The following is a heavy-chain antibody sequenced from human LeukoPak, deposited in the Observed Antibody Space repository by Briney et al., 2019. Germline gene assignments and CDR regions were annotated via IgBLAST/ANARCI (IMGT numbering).Heavy chain of an antibody. D-gene: IGHD3-3*01. CDR1: GGSISSYY. CDR2: IYYSGST. CDR3: ARGPDFWSGYYHGYYYMDV. Sequence: PSETLSLTCTVSGGSISSYYWSWIRQPPGKGLEWIGYIYYSGSTNYNPSLKSRVTISVDTSKNQFSLKLSSVTAADTAVYYCARGPDFWSGYYHGYYYMDVWGKGTTVTVSS. V-gene: IGHV4-59*01. J-gene: IGHJ6*03.